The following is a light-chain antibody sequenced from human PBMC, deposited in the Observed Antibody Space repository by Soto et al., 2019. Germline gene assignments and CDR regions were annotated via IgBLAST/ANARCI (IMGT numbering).Light chain of an antibody. J-gene: IGKJ1*01. Sequence: AIRMTQSPSSLSASTRDRVTITCRASQGISSYLAWYQQKPGKAPKLLIYAASTLQSGVPSRFSGSGSGTDFTLTISCLQSEDFATYNCQQYYSYPRTFGQGTKVEIK. CDR2: AAS. V-gene: IGKV1-8*01. CDR1: QGISSY. CDR3: QQYYSYPRT.